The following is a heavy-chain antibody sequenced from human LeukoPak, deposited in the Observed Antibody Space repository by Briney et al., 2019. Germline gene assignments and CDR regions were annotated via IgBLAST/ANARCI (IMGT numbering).Heavy chain of an antibody. CDR3: AKARATYLYDTSGYSALDY. J-gene: IGHJ4*02. CDR1: GFTFSDHY. V-gene: IGHV3-33*06. CDR2: IWYDGDNK. D-gene: IGHD3-22*01. Sequence: GVSLRLSCAASGFTFSDHYMEWVRQAPGKGLEWVALIWYDGDNKYYSDSVKGRFTISRDNSKNTLYLQMNSLRAEDTAVYYCAKARATYLYDTSGYSALDYWGQGTLVTVSS.